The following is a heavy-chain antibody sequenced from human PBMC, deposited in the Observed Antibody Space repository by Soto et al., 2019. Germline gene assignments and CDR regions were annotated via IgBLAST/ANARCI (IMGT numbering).Heavy chain of an antibody. Sequence: QVHLVQSGAEVKKPGASVKVSCKASGYTFTSYGITWVRQAPGQGLEWMGWISAHNGNTNYAQKRQGRVIVTRYTASSTPNMELRSLRSDDTAVYYCARGRYGDYWGQGALVTVS. V-gene: IGHV1-18*04. CDR2: ISAHNGNT. CDR1: GYTFTSYG. CDR3: ARGRYGDY. J-gene: IGHJ4*02. D-gene: IGHD1-1*01.